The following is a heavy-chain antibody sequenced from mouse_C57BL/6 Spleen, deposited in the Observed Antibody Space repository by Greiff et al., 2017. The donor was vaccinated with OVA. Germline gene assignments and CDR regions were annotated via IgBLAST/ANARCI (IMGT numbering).Heavy chain of an antibody. V-gene: IGHV1-80*01. D-gene: IGHD1-1*01. CDR1: GYAFSSYW. CDR3: ARRITTYYAMDY. Sequence: VQLVESGAELVKPGASVKISCKASGYAFSSYWMNWVKQRPGKGLEWIGQIYPGDGDTNYNGKFKGKATLTADKSSSTAYMQLSSLTSEDSAVYFCARRITTYYAMDYWGQGTSVTVSS. CDR2: IYPGDGDT. J-gene: IGHJ4*01.